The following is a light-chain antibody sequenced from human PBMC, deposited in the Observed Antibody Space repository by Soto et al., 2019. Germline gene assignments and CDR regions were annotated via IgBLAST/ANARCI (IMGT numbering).Light chain of an antibody. Sequence: EIVLTQSPATLSLSPGERATLSCRASQSVSSYLAWYQHKPGQAPRLLIYDASNRATGIPARFSGSGSGTDFTLTISSLEPEDFAVHYCQQRSNWPHTFGPGTKLEIK. CDR3: QQRSNWPHT. J-gene: IGKJ2*01. CDR2: DAS. CDR1: QSVSSY. V-gene: IGKV3-11*01.